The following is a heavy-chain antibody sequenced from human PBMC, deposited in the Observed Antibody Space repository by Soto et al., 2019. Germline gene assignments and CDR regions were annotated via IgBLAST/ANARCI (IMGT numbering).Heavy chain of an antibody. J-gene: IGHJ4*02. D-gene: IGHD6-19*01. V-gene: IGHV3-49*03. CDR2: IRSKTYGWTT. Sequence: EVQLVESGGGLVQPGRSLRLSCTASGFTFGDYAMSWFRQAPGKGLEWVGFIRSKTYGWTTEYAASVKGRFTISTDDSKTIASLQMNSLKTEDTAVYYCSRGGSLQWLVPEDYWGQGTLVTVSS. CDR1: GFTFGDYA. CDR3: SRGGSLQWLVPEDY.